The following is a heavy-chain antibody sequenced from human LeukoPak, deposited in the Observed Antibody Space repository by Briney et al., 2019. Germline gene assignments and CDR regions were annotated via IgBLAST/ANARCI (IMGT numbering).Heavy chain of an antibody. V-gene: IGHV4-38-2*01. CDR1: GYSISSGYY. Sequence: PSETLSLTCAVSGYSISSGYYWGWIRQPPGKGLEWIGSMCRSGSTHYNPSLKSRVTISVDTSKNQFSLKLSSVTAADTAVHYCARHPYYDFWSGYLGYYFDYWGQGTLVTVSS. CDR3: ARHPYYDFWSGYLGYYFDY. J-gene: IGHJ4*02. D-gene: IGHD3-3*01. CDR2: MCRSGST.